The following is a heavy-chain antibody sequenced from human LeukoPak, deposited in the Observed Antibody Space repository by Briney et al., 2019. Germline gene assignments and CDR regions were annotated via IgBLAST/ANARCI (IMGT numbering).Heavy chain of an antibody. D-gene: IGHD6-19*01. V-gene: IGHV3-23*01. J-gene: IGHJ4*02. Sequence: GWSLRLSCAASGFTFSRYAMTWVRQAPGKGLEGVATISGNSITTYYADPLKGRFTISSDASKNTLYLQMDSLRVEDTAVYFCAKDRTHGSGWYLIFDYWSQGTLVTVSS. CDR2: ISGNSITT. CDR3: AKDRTHGSGWYLIFDY. CDR1: GFTFSRYA.